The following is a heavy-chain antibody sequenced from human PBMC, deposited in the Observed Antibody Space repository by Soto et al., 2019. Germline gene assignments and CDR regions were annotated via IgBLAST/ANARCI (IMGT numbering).Heavy chain of an antibody. D-gene: IGHD3-22*01. CDR3: ARGRGVVKSSRGMEV. CDR2: INAGNGNT. CDR1: GYTFTSYA. Sequence: ASVKVSCKASGYTFTSYAMHWVRQAPGQRLEWMGWINAGNGNTKYSQKFQGRVTITRDTSASTAYMELSSLRSEDTAVYYCARGRGVVKSSRGMEVWGQRATVSVTS. J-gene: IGHJ6*01. V-gene: IGHV1-3*01.